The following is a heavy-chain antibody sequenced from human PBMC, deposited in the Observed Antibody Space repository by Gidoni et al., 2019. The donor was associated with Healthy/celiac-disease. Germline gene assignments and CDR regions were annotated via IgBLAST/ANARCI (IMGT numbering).Heavy chain of an antibody. CDR2: IYSGGST. J-gene: IGHJ4*02. D-gene: IGHD4-17*01. Sequence: EVQLVESGGGLVQPGGSLRLSWAASGFTVSSNYMSWVRQAPGKGLEWVSVIYSGGSTYYADSVKGRFTISRDNSKNTLYLQMNSLRAEDTAVYYCARDPGDYYYFDYWGQGTLVTVSS. CDR1: GFTVSSNY. CDR3: ARDPGDYYYFDY. V-gene: IGHV3-66*02.